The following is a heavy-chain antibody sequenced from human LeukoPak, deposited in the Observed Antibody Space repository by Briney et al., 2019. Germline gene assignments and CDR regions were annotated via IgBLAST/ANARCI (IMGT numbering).Heavy chain of an antibody. J-gene: IGHJ5*02. D-gene: IGHD2-21*01. CDR1: GGTFSSYA. CDR2: IIPIFGTA. V-gene: IGHV1-69*05. Sequence: ASVKVSCKASGGTFSSYAISWVRQAPGQGLEWMGGIIPIFGTANYAQKFQGRVTITTDESTSTAYMELSSLRAEDTAVYYCARDLHDFEIAGIPNWFDPWGQGTLVTVSS. CDR3: ARDLHDFEIAGIPNWFDP.